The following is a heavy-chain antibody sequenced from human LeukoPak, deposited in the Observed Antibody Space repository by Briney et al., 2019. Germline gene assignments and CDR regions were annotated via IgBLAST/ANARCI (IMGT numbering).Heavy chain of an antibody. CDR1: GFTFSSYA. CDR3: AKQSLYDSSGHFHY. D-gene: IGHD3-22*01. Sequence: GSLRLSCAASGFTFSSYAMTWVRQAPGKGLEWVSTITGSGGYAYYADSVKGRFTISRDNSKNTLFLRMNSLRAEDTAVYFCAKQSLYDSSGHFHYWGQGTLVTVSS. CDR2: ITGSGGYA. V-gene: IGHV3-23*01. J-gene: IGHJ4*02.